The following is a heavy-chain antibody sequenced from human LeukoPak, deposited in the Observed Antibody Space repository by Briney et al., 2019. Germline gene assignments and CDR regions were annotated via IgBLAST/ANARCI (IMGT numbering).Heavy chain of an antibody. Sequence: PSETLSLTCTVSGVSISSSNSYWGWIRQPPGKGLEWIGSIYYSGSTYYNPSLKSRVTISVDTSKNQFSLKLSSVTAADTAVYYCATLSDGLLWFGGHPIDYWGQGTLVTVSS. D-gene: IGHD3-10*01. V-gene: IGHV4-39*07. CDR1: GVSISSSNSY. CDR2: IYYSGST. J-gene: IGHJ4*02. CDR3: ATLSDGLLWFGGHPIDY.